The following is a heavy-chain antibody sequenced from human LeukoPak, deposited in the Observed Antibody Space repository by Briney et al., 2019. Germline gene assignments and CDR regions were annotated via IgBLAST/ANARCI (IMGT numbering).Heavy chain of an antibody. Sequence: GGSLRLSCAASGFTFSSYGMHWVRQAPGKGLEWVAVISYDGSNKYYADSVKGRFTISRDNSKNTLYLQMNSLRAEDTAVYYCAKECSSSGFDYWGQGTLVTVSS. CDR1: GFTFSSYG. J-gene: IGHJ4*02. CDR2: ISYDGSNK. D-gene: IGHD6-13*01. V-gene: IGHV3-30*18. CDR3: AKECSSSGFDY.